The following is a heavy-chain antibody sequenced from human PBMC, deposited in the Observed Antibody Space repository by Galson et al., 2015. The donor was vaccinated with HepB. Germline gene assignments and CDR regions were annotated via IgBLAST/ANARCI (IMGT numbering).Heavy chain of an antibody. J-gene: IGHJ4*02. CDR2: ISAYNGNT. CDR1: GYTFTSYG. D-gene: IGHD6-19*01. Sequence: SVKVSCRASGYTFTSYGISWVRQAPGQGLEWMGWISAYNGNTNYAQKLQGRVTMTTDTSTSTAYMELRSLRSDDTAVYYCARSSSIAVGGPSKSYYFDYWGQGTLVTVSS. CDR3: ARSSSIAVGGPSKSYYFDY. V-gene: IGHV1-18*01.